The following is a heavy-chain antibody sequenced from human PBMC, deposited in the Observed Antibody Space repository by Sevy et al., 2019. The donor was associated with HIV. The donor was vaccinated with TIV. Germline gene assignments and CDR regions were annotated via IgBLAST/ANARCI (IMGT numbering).Heavy chain of an antibody. J-gene: IGHJ3*02. V-gene: IGHV4-61*02. D-gene: IGHD3-9*01. CDR2: THTSGST. Sequence: SQTLSLTCTVSGGSISSGSYYWSWIRQPAGKGLEWIGCTHTSGSTNYNPSLKSRVTISVDTSKNQFSLKLSSVTAADTAVYYCARDYSEYYDILTGYSRGDAFDIWGQGTMVTVSS. CDR3: ARDYSEYYDILTGYSRGDAFDI. CDR1: GGSISSGSYY.